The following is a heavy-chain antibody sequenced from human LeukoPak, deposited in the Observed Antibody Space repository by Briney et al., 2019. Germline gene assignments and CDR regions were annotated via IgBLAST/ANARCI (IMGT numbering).Heavy chain of an antibody. CDR1: GFTFSSYG. V-gene: IGHV3-30*02. D-gene: IGHD1-26*01. Sequence: GGSLRLSCAASGFTFSSYGMHLVRQAPGKGLEWVAFIRYDGSNKYYADSVKGRFTISRDNSKNTLYLQMNSLRAEDTAVYYRAKSRPRVGATNFDYWGQGTLVTVSS. CDR2: IRYDGSNK. J-gene: IGHJ4*02. CDR3: AKSRPRVGATNFDY.